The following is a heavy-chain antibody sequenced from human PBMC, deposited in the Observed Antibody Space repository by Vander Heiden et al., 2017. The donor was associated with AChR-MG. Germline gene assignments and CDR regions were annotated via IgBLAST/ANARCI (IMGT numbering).Heavy chain of an antibody. J-gene: IGHJ6*03. CDR1: GGSISSYY. D-gene: IGHD3-3*01. V-gene: IGHV4-59*01. Sequence: QVQLQESGPGLVKPSETLSLTCTVSGGSISSYYWSWIRQPPGKGLEWIGYIYYSGSTNYNPSLKSRVTISVDTSKNQFSLKLSSVTAADTAVYYCARSLWSGYPEYYYYMDVWGNGTTVTVSS. CDR3: ARSLWSGYPEYYYYMDV. CDR2: IYYSGST.